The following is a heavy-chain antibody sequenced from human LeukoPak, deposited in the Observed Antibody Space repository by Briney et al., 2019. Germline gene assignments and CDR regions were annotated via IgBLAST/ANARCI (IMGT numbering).Heavy chain of an antibody. Sequence: ASVKVSCKASGYTFTSYDINWVRQATGQGLEWMGWMNPNSGNTGYAQKLQGRVTMTRNTSISTAYMELSSLRSEDTAVYYCARGGNFLEWLLLGDYWGQGTLVTVSS. CDR1: GYTFTSYD. CDR3: ARGGNFLEWLLLGDY. D-gene: IGHD3-3*01. CDR2: MNPNSGNT. J-gene: IGHJ4*02. V-gene: IGHV1-8*01.